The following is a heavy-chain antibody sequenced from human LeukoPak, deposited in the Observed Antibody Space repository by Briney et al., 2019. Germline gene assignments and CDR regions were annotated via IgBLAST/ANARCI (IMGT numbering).Heavy chain of an antibody. Sequence: SETLSLTCTVSGGSISSYYWSWVRQPPGKGLEWIGYIYYSGSTNYNPSLKSRVTISVDTSKNQFSLKLSSVTAADTAVYYCAGHHPRNTVDFWGQGTLVTVSS. J-gene: IGHJ4*02. CDR2: IYYSGST. D-gene: IGHD2/OR15-2a*01. V-gene: IGHV4-59*08. CDR1: GGSISSYY. CDR3: AGHHPRNTVDF.